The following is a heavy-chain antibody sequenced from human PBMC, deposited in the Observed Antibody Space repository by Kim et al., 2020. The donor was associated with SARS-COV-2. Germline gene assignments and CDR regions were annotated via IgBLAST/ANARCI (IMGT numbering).Heavy chain of an antibody. D-gene: IGHD3-10*01. V-gene: IGHV6-1*01. Sequence: DDAVSVKSRITSKPDTSKNRFSLQLDSVTPEDTAVYYCARDVWFGDLLIDYWGQGTLVTVSS. CDR3: ARDVWFGDLLIDY. J-gene: IGHJ4*02.